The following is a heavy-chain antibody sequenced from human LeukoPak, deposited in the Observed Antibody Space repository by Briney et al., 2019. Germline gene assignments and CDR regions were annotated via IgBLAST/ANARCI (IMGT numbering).Heavy chain of an antibody. V-gene: IGHV3-43*01. J-gene: IGHJ4*02. Sequence: GGSLRLSCAASGFTFSRYSMNWVRQAPGKGLEWVPLISWDGGSTYYADSVKGRFTISRDNSKNSLYLQMNSLRTEDTALYYCAKQGNSKYYYGSGSYYQPPYYFDYWGQGTLVTVSS. CDR2: ISWDGGST. CDR3: AKQGNSKYYYGSGSYYQPPYYFDY. D-gene: IGHD3-10*01. CDR1: GFTFSRYS.